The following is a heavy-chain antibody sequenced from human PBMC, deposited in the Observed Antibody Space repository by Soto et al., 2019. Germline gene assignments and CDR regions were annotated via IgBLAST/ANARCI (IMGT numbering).Heavy chain of an antibody. CDR2: VYYSGST. CDR3: ASHVNTMVRGVIKGNRFDP. J-gene: IGHJ5*02. D-gene: IGHD3-10*01. Sequence: PSETLSLTCTVSGGSISTGSYYWGWIRRPPGKGLEWIGSVYYSGSTYYNPSLKSRVTISVDTSKNQFFLKLRSVTAADTAVYYCASHVNTMVRGVIKGNRFDPWGQGTLVTVSS. V-gene: IGHV4-39*01. CDR1: GGSISTGSYY.